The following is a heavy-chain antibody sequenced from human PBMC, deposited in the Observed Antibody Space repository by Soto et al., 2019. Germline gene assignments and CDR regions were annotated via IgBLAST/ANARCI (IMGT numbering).Heavy chain of an antibody. V-gene: IGHV3-74*01. CDR1: GFTFSADW. CDR2: INTDGSAT. J-gene: IGHJ4*02. Sequence: EVQLVESGGGLAQPGGSLRLSCAASGFTFSADWMHWVRQAPGEGLVWVSRINTDGSATGYADSVKGRFTISRDNAKNMVYLQMNSLRAEDTAVYYCARDRPWSQHYFDYWGPGNMVTVSP. CDR3: ARDRPWSQHYFDY. D-gene: IGHD3-3*01.